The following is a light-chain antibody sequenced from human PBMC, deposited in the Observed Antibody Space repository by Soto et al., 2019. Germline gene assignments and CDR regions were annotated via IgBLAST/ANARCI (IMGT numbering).Light chain of an antibody. CDR3: SSYAGSDNYV. CDR1: SSDVGAFNY. CDR2: EVN. J-gene: IGLJ1*01. V-gene: IGLV2-8*01. Sequence: QSVLTQPPSASGSPGQSVTISCTGTSSDVGAFNYVSWYQQHPGKAPKLMIYEVNKWPSGVPDRFSGSKSGNTASLTVSGLQAEDEADYYCSSYAGSDNYVFGTGTKLTFL.